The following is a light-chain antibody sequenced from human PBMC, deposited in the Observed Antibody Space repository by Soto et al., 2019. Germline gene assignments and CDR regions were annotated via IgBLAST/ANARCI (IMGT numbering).Light chain of an antibody. J-gene: IGLJ1*01. V-gene: IGLV1-40*01. CDR3: QSYDTSLREYV. CDR2: DNT. Sequence: QSVRTQPPSVSGAPGHRVTGSCTGSSSNIGAGYHVHWYQHLPGTAPKLLISDNTNRPSGVPDRFSGSKSGTSASLAITGLQAEDEADYYCQSYDTSLREYVFGTATKVTVL. CDR1: SSNIGAGYH.